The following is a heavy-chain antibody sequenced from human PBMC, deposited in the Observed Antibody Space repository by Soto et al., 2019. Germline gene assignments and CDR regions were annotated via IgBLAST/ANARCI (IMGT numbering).Heavy chain of an antibody. CDR1: GFTFSSYA. D-gene: IGHD6-19*01. J-gene: IGHJ4*02. CDR2: ISGSGGST. Sequence: GGSLRLSCAASGFTFSSYAMSWVRQAPGKGLEWVSAISGSGGSTYYADSVKGRFTISRDNSKNTLYLQMNSLRAEDTAVYYCENELLKRQWLAWWGQGTLVTVSS. CDR3: ENELLKRQWLAW. V-gene: IGHV3-23*01.